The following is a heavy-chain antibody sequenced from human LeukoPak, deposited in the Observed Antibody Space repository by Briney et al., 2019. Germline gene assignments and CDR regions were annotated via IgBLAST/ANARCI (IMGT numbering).Heavy chain of an antibody. V-gene: IGHV3-7*01. CDR2: IKQDGSEK. CDR1: GFTFSSYW. J-gene: IGHJ4*02. CDR3: ARDRLHYGEYEKTFDY. D-gene: IGHD4-17*01. Sequence: GGSLRLSCAASGFTFSSYWMSWVRQAPGKGLEWVANIKQDGSEKYYVDSVKGRFTISRDNAKNSLYLQMDSLRAEDTAVYYCARDRLHYGEYEKTFDYWGQGTLVTVSS.